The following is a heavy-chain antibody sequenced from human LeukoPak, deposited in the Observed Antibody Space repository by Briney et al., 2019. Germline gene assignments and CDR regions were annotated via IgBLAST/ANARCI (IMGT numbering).Heavy chain of an antibody. V-gene: IGHV3-21*01. CDR3: ARDFMRGGETGY. D-gene: IGHD3-10*01. Sequence: GGSLRLSCAASGFTFSSYSMNWVRQAPGKGLEWVSSISSSSSYIYYADSVKGRFTISRDNAKNSLYLQMNSLRAEDTAVYYCARDFMRGGETGYWGQGTLVTVSS. CDR2: ISSSSSYI. J-gene: IGHJ4*02. CDR1: GFTFSSYS.